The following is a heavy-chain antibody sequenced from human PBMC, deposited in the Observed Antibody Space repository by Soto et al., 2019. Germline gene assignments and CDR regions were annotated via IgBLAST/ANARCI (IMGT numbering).Heavy chain of an antibody. J-gene: IGHJ4*02. CDR1: GGSISSGGYY. CDR2: IYYSGST. CDR3: VGGSTISPDY. V-gene: IGHV4-31*03. Sequence: PSETLSLTCTVSGGSISSGGYYWSWIRQHPGKGLEWIGYIYYSGSTYYNPSLKSRVTISVDTSKNQFSLKLSSVTAADTAVYYCVGGSTISPDYWGQGTLVTVSS. D-gene: IGHD3-3*01.